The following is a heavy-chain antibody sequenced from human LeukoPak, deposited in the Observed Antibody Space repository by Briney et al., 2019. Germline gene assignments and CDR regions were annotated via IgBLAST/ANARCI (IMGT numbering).Heavy chain of an antibody. Sequence: SETLSLTRTVSGGSISSYYWSWIRQPPGKGLEWIGYIYYSGSTNYNPSLKSRVTISVDTSKNQFSLKLSSVTAADTAVYYCARRLDSSLDYWGQGTLVTVSS. D-gene: IGHD6-13*01. J-gene: IGHJ4*02. CDR1: GGSISSYY. CDR3: ARRLDSSLDY. CDR2: IYYSGST. V-gene: IGHV4-59*08.